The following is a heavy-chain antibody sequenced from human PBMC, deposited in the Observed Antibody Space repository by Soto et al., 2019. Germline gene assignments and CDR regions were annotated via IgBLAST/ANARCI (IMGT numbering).Heavy chain of an antibody. CDR3: AHTYVYSPKSDAFDI. J-gene: IGHJ3*02. CDR1: GFSLSTSGVG. Sequence: QITLKESGPTLVNPTQTLTLTCTFSGFSLSTSGVGVGWIRQTPRKALEWLALIYWDDDKRYSPSLKSRLTITKDTSRNQVVLTLTNMDPVDTGTYYCAHTYVYSPKSDAFDIWGQGTMVTVSS. V-gene: IGHV2-5*02. CDR2: IYWDDDK. D-gene: IGHD1-26*01.